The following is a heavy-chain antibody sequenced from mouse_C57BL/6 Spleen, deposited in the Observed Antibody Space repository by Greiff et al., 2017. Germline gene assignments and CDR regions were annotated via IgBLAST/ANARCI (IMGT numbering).Heavy chain of an antibody. CDR1: GFNIKDYY. V-gene: IGHV14-2*01. D-gene: IGHD3-2*02. CDR2: IDPEDGET. J-gene: IGHJ2*01. CDR3: ARSGAQPY. Sequence: EVKLMESGAELVKPGASVKLSCTASGFNIKDYYMHWVKQRTEQGLEWIGRIDPEDGETKYAPNFQGKATITANTSFNTAYLQLSSLTSEDTAVYYCARSGAQPYWGQGTTLTVSS.